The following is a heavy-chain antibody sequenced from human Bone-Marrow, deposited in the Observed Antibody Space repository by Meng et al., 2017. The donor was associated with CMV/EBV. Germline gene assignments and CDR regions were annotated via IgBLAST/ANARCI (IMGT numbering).Heavy chain of an antibody. CDR1: GFTFSSYS. CDR3: VRDELHYDYYGMAV. D-gene: IGHD1-7*01. V-gene: IGHV3-21*05. J-gene: IGHJ6*02. CDR2: VSSSGSDT. Sequence: GESLKISCAASGFTFSSYSMNWVRQAPGKGLEWVSHVSSSGSDTYYADSVKGRFTISKDNAKNSLYLQMNSLRAEDTAVYYCVRDELHYDYYGMAVWGQGTTVTVYS.